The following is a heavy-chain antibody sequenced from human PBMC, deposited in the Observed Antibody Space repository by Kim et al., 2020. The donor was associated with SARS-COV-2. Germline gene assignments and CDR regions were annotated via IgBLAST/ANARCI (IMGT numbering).Heavy chain of an antibody. D-gene: IGHD2-15*01. CDR3: ARSSCSGGDCYSVWREVYFDY. Sequence: SETLSLTCAISGDSIISNWWSWVRQPPGKGLEWIGEIYHSGSTNYNSSLKSRVTISIDKSQNQFSLKLTSVTAADTAVYYCARSSCSGGDCYSVWREVYFDYWGQGTLVTVSS. CDR2: IYHSGST. V-gene: IGHV4-4*02. CDR1: GDSIISNW. J-gene: IGHJ4*02.